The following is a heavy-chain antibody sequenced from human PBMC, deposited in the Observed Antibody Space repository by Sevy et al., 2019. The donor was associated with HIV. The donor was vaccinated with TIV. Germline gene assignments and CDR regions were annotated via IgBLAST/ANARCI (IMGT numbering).Heavy chain of an antibody. V-gene: IGHV3-21*01. Sequence: GGSLRLSCAASGFTFSSYSMNWVRQAPGKGLEWVSSISSSSSYIYYADSVKGRFTISRDNPKNSLYLRMNSLRAEDTAVYYCARDLNSPARYWGQGTLVTVSS. CDR3: ARDLNSPARY. CDR1: GFTFSSYS. D-gene: IGHD1-26*01. CDR2: ISSSSSYI. J-gene: IGHJ4*02.